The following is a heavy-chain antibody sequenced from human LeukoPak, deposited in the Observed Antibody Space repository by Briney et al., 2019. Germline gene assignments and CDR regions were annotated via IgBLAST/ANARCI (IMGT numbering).Heavy chain of an antibody. CDR1: GFTFDNYA. CDR3: VKDVFLGFCSGGSCSAHFDY. D-gene: IGHD2-15*01. CDR2: ISWNSGSI. J-gene: IGHJ4*02. Sequence: AGRSLRLSCAASGFTFDNYAMHWVRQVPGKGLEWVSGISWNSGSIVYVDYVKGRFTIARDNAKNSLYLQMDSLRPEDMALYYCVKDVFLGFCSGGSCSAHFDYWGQGTLVTVSS. V-gene: IGHV3-9*03.